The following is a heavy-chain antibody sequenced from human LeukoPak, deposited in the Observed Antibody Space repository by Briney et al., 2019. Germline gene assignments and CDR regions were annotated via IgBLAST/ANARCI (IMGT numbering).Heavy chain of an antibody. Sequence: GGSLRLSCAASGFTFSRYWMHWVRQAPGKGLVWVSRNSHDGSSLSYADSVRGRFIISRDNAKNTLYLQMNSLRAEDTAVYFCTSLVVTDNWAFDVWGQGTTVTVSS. CDR1: GFTFSRYW. J-gene: IGHJ3*01. V-gene: IGHV3-74*01. D-gene: IGHD2-21*02. CDR3: TSLVVTDNWAFDV. CDR2: NSHDGSSL.